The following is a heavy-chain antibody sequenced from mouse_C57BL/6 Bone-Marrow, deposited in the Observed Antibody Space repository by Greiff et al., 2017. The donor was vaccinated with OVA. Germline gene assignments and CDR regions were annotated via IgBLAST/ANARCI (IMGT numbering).Heavy chain of an antibody. Sequence: EVMLVESGGGLVQPGGSMKLSCVASGFTFSNYWMNWVRQSPEKGLEWVAQIRLKSDNYATHYAESVKGRFTISRDDSKSSVYLQMNNLRAEDTGIYYCTAGEGDYFDYWGQGTTLTVSS. CDR1: GFTFSNYW. V-gene: IGHV6-3*01. CDR3: TAGEGDYFDY. J-gene: IGHJ2*01. CDR2: IRLKSDNYAT.